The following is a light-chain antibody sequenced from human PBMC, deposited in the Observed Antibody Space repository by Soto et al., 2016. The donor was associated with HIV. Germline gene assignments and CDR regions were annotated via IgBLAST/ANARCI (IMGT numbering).Light chain of an antibody. CDR1: QGISSY. V-gene: IGKV1-9*01. CDR2: AAS. CDR3: QQLNSYPPRT. Sequence: DIQLTQSPSFLSASVGDRVTITCRASQGISSYLAWYQQKPGKAPKLLIYAASTLQSGVPSRFSGSGSGTEFTLTISSLQPEDFATYYCQQLNSYPPRTSGQGTKLEIK. J-gene: IGKJ2*01.